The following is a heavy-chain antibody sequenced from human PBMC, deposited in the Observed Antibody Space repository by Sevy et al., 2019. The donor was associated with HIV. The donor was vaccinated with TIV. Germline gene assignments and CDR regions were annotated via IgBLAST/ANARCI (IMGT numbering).Heavy chain of an antibody. Sequence: EGSLRLSCAASGFTFSSYAMHWVRQAPGKGLEWMSVISSNGNNKYYADSVKGRFTISRDNSKNTLFLQMNSLRPEDTGMYYCAREGPRGYYFDYWGQGTLVTVSS. CDR3: AREGPRGYYFDY. J-gene: IGHJ4*02. V-gene: IGHV3-30-3*01. D-gene: IGHD3-3*01. CDR1: GFTFSSYA. CDR2: ISSNGNNK.